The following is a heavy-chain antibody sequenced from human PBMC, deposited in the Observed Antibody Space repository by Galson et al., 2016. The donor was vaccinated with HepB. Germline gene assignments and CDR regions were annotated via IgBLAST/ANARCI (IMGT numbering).Heavy chain of an antibody. J-gene: IGHJ1*01. V-gene: IGHV3-23*01. D-gene: IGHD6-13*01. Sequence: SLRLSCAASGFTFSSYAMSWVRQAPGKGLEWVSAISSGGTTYYADSVKGRFTISRDNSKNTLSLQMNSLRAEDTAVYYCAKDRDSNWYEKYFQHWGQGTLVTVSS. CDR3: AKDRDSNWYEKYFQH. CDR1: GFTFSSYA. CDR2: ISSGGTT.